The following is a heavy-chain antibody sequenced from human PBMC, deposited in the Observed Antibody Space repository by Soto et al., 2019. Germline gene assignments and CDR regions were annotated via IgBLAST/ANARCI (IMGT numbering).Heavy chain of an antibody. D-gene: IGHD2-2*01. CDR1: GFTFSTYG. J-gene: IGHJ6*02. V-gene: IGHV3-30*03. CDR3: ATVHCNSTSCYQSYYYYYGMDV. CDR2: ISYDGSNK. Sequence: GGSLRLSCAASGFTFSTYGMHWVRQAPGKGLEWVAVISYDGSNKYYADSVKGRFTISRDNSKNTLYLQMNSLRAEDTAVYYCATVHCNSTSCYQSYYYYYGMDVWGQGTTVTVSS.